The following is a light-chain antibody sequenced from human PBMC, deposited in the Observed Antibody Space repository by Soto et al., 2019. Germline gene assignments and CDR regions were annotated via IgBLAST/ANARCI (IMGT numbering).Light chain of an antibody. CDR2: SDN. Sequence: QSVLTQPPSASATPGQRVTISCSGGNSNIGRNSVNWYQQLPGTAPKLLMYSDNQRPSGVPDRFSGSKSGTSASLAISGLQSEDDADYYSAAWDDSLSGYVFGTGTKVTV. CDR1: NSNIGRNS. V-gene: IGLV1-44*01. CDR3: AAWDDSLSGYV. J-gene: IGLJ1*01.